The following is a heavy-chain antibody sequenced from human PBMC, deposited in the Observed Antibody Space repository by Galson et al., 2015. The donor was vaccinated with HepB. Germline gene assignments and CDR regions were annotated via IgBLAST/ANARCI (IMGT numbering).Heavy chain of an antibody. CDR1: GYSFTSYW. CDR3: ARERFYDSSGYYFGSETPFDY. V-gene: IGHV5-51*01. Sequence: QSGAEVKKPGESLKISCKGSGYSFTSYWIGWVRQMPGKGLEWMGIIYPGDSDTRYSPSFQGQVTISADKSISTAYLQWSSLKASDTAMYYCARERFYDSSGYYFGSETPFDYWGQGTLVTVSS. CDR2: IYPGDSDT. J-gene: IGHJ4*02. D-gene: IGHD3-22*01.